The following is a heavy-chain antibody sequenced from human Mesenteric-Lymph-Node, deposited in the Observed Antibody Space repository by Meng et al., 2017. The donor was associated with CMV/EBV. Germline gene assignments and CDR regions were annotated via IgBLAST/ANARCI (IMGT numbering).Heavy chain of an antibody. Sequence: SGYTFTSYAMNWVRQAPGQGLEWMGWINTNTGNPTYAQGFTGRFVFSLDTSVSTAYLQISSLKAEDTAVYYCARTLNYDILTGYYDYWGQGTLVTVSS. CDR2: INTNTGNP. CDR3: ARTLNYDILTGYYDY. D-gene: IGHD3-9*01. V-gene: IGHV7-4-1*02. J-gene: IGHJ4*02. CDR1: GYTFTSYA.